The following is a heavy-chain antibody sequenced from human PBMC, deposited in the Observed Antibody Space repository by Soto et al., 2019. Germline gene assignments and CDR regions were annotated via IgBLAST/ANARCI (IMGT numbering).Heavy chain of an antibody. Sequence: QVQLQEWGPGLVKPSETLSLTCTVSGASMHNYYGSWVRQPPGKGLEWIGYMYYSGGSNSNPSLKGRVTISVDTSKTQISLKLTSVTAADTAVYYCVRSGHSFGGVMWGQGTLVTVSS. CDR1: GASMHNYY. CDR3: VRSGHSFGGVM. CDR2: MYYSGGS. V-gene: IGHV4-59*01. J-gene: IGHJ4*02. D-gene: IGHD3-16*01.